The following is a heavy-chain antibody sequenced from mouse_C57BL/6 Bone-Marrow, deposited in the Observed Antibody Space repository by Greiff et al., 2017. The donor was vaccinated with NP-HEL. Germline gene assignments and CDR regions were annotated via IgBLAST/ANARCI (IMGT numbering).Heavy chain of an antibody. J-gene: IGHJ2*01. Sequence: VQLQQPGAELVRPGSSVKLSCKASGYTFTSYWMDWVKQRPGQGLEWIGNIYPSDSETHYNQKFKDKATLTVDKSSSTAYMQLSSLTSEDSAVYYCATSTTAYYFDYWGQGTTLTVSS. V-gene: IGHV1-61*01. D-gene: IGHD1-2*01. CDR3: ATSTTAYYFDY. CDR2: IYPSDSET. CDR1: GYTFTSYW.